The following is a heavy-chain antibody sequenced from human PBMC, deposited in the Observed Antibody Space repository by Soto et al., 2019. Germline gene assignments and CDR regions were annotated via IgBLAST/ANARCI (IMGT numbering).Heavy chain of an antibody. Sequence: SETLSLTCAVSVGSISSSSYYWYWIRQPPGKGLEWIGTIYYTGTSNYNPSLKSRVTISVDTSKNQFSLNLSSVTAADTAVYYCTRHAIGVVVPAAIRNWGQGSLVTVS. CDR2: IYYTGTS. V-gene: IGHV4-39*01. D-gene: IGHD2-15*01. J-gene: IGHJ4*02. CDR1: VGSISSSSYY. CDR3: TRHAIGVVVPAAIRN.